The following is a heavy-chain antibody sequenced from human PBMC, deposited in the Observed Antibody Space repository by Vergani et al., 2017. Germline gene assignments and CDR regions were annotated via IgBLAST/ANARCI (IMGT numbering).Heavy chain of an antibody. J-gene: IGHJ6*02. D-gene: IGHD2-2*01. CDR1: GGTFSSYA. CDR3: ARNLYQLLDGGYYYYYGMDV. CDR2: IIPIFGTA. V-gene: IGHV1-69*18. Sequence: QVQLVQAGAEVKKPGSSVKVSCKASGGTFSSYANSRVRQAPGQGVEWIGRIIPIFGTANYAQKFQGRVTITADESTSTAYMALSRLRSEDTGVYYCARNLYQLLDGGYYYYYGMDVWGRGTTVTVS.